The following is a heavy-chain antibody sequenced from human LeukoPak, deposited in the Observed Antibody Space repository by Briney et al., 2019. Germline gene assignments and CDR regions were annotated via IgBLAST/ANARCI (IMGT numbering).Heavy chain of an antibody. CDR1: GGSINSYY. Sequence: SETLSLTCTVSGGSINSYYWSWIRQPPRKGLAWIGYIYYSGSTNYNPSLKSRVTISLDTSKNQFSLKLNSVTAADTAVYYCARDRADGSGSYYFDYRGQGTLVTVSS. CDR2: IYYSGST. J-gene: IGHJ4*02. V-gene: IGHV4-59*12. D-gene: IGHD3-10*01. CDR3: ARDRADGSGSYYFDY.